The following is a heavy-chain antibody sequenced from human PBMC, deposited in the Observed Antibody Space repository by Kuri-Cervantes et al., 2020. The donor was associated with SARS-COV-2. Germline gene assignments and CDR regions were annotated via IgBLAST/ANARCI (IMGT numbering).Heavy chain of an antibody. J-gene: IGHJ3*02. D-gene: IGHD4-17*01. CDR1: GFTFSSYA. CDR2: ISGSGGST. CDR3: AKGFYGDYVGPGAFDI. Sequence: GESLKISCAASGFTFSSYAMSWVCQAPGKGLEWVSAISGSGGSTYYADSVKGRFTISRDNSKNTLYLQMNSLRAEDTAVYYCAKGFYGDYVGPGAFDIWGQGTMVTVSS. V-gene: IGHV3-23*01.